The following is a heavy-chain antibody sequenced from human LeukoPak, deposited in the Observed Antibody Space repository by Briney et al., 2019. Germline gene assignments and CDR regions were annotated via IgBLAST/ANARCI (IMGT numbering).Heavy chain of an antibody. J-gene: IGHJ5*02. CDR3: ARWSYGDYWFDP. V-gene: IGHV1-69*05. Sequence: SVKVSCKASGGTFSSYAISWVRQAPGQGLEWMGGIIPIFGTANYAQKFQGRVTITTDESTSTAYMELSSLRSEDTAVYYCARWSYGDYWFDPWAREPWSPSPQ. D-gene: IGHD4-17*01. CDR2: IIPIFGTA. CDR1: GGTFSSYA.